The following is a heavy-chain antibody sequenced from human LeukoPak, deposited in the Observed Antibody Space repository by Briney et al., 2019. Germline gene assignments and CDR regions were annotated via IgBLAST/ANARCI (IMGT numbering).Heavy chain of an antibody. CDR1: GGSISSYY. CDR3: ARQESYGARFLDGLPRAGFDT. Sequence: PSETLSPTCTVSGGSISSYYWSWIRQPPGKGLEWIGYIYYSMSTNYNPSLKSRVTISVDTSKNQFSLKLSSVTAADTAVYYCARQESYGARFLDGLPRAGFDTWGQGTLDTVSS. D-gene: IGHD3-3*01. V-gene: IGHV4-59*08. CDR2: IYYSMST. J-gene: IGHJ5*02.